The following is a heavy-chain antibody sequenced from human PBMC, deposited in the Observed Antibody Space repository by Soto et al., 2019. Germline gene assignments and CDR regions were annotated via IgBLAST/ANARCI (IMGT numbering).Heavy chain of an antibody. J-gene: IGHJ5*02. Sequence: SETLSLTCTVSGGSISSGGYYWSWIRQHPGKGLEWIGYIYYSGSTYYNPSLKSRVTISVDTSKNQFSLKLSSVTAADTAVYYCARAKRWLQPTWFDPWGQGTLVTVSS. CDR2: IYYSGST. D-gene: IGHD5-12*01. V-gene: IGHV4-31*03. CDR1: GGSISSGGYY. CDR3: ARAKRWLQPTWFDP.